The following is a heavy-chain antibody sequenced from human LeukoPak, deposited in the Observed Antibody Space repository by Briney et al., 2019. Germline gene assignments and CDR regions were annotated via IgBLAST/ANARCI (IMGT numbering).Heavy chain of an antibody. J-gene: IGHJ4*02. CDR2: IYYSGST. Sequence: SETLSLTCTVSGGSISSSSYYWGWIRQPPGKGLEWIGSIYYSGSTYYNPSLKSRVTISVDTSKNQFSLKLSSVTAADTAVYYCAKNWQQLVPYYFDYWGQGTLVTVSS. V-gene: IGHV4-39*07. CDR3: AKNWQQLVPYYFDY. CDR1: GGSISSSSYY. D-gene: IGHD6-13*01.